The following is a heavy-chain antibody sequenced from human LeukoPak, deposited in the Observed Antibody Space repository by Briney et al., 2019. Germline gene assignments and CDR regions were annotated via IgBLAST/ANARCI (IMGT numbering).Heavy chain of an antibody. CDR3: ARDRNSRGYSSSAFDI. CDR1: GGSISSGGYY. V-gene: IGHV4-39*07. Sequence: SQTLSLTCTVSGGSISSGGYYWGFIRQPPGKGLDWIGSIYYSGSTYYNPSLKSRVTISVDTSKNHFSLKLSSVTAADTAVYYCARDRNSRGYSSSAFDIWGQGTMVTVSS. CDR2: IYYSGST. J-gene: IGHJ3*02. D-gene: IGHD5-18*01.